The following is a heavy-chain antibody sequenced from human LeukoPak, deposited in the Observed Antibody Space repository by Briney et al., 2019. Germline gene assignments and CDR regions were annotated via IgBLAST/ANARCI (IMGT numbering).Heavy chain of an antibody. J-gene: IGHJ4*02. V-gene: IGHV1-69*13. CDR2: IIPIFDTA. CDR3: ARHWLAEYYFDY. CDR1: GGTFSNYA. D-gene: IGHD3-9*01. Sequence: SVKVSCKASGGTFSNYAISWVRQAPGQGLEWMGGIIPIFDTADYAQKFQGRLTITADESTSTAYMELSSLRAEDTAVYYCARHWLAEYYFDYWGQGTLVTVSS.